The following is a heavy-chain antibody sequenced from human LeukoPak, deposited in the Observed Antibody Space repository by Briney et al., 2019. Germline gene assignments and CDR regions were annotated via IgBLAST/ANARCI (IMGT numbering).Heavy chain of an antibody. Sequence: SETLSLTCTVSGGSISSYYWSWIRQPPGKGLEWIGYNYYSRSTNYNPSLKSRVTISVDTSKNQFSLKLSSVTAADTAVYYCARQACSGGSCFPFDYWGQGTLVTVSS. V-gene: IGHV4-59*08. CDR2: NYYSRST. J-gene: IGHJ4*02. CDR3: ARQACSGGSCFPFDY. CDR1: GGSISSYY. D-gene: IGHD2-15*01.